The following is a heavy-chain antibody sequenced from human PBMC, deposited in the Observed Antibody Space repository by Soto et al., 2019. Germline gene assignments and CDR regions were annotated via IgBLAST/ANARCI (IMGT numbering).Heavy chain of an antibody. CDR2: IYSLGNT. CDR1: GGSISSSSYY. V-gene: IGHV4-39*01. CDR3: ARQIYDSSGYYYAY. J-gene: IGHJ4*02. D-gene: IGHD3-22*01. Sequence: QMQLQESRPGLVKPSETLSLTCTVSGGSISSSSYYWGRIRQPPGQGLEWLGTIYSLGNTYYNPSLKSRVTISVDKSKSQLFLKLSSVTAPDTAVYYCARQIYDSSGYYYAYWGQGTLVTVSS.